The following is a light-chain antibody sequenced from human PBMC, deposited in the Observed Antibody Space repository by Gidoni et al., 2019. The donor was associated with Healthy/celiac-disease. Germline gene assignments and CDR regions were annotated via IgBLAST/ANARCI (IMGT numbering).Light chain of an antibody. CDR2: GAS. V-gene: IGKV3-15*01. CDR1: QSVSSN. CDR3: QQYNNWPPLT. Sequence: EIVMTQSPATLSVSPGERATLSCRASQSVSSNLAWYQQKPGQAPRLLIYGASTRATGFPARFSGSGSGTEFTLTISSLQSEDFAVYYCQQYNNWPPLTFXGXTKLEIK. J-gene: IGKJ4*01.